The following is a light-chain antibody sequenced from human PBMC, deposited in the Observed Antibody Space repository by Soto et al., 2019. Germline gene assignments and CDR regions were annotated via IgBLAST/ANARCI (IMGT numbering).Light chain of an antibody. CDR1: QVISSY. Sequence: DIQLTQSPSFLSASVGDRFAITCRASQVISSYLAWYQQKPGKAPKLLIYAASTLQSGVPSRFSGSGSGTEFTLTISSLQPEDFATYYCQQFNTYPRTFGQGTRLEIK. J-gene: IGKJ5*01. CDR2: AAS. V-gene: IGKV1-9*01. CDR3: QQFNTYPRT.